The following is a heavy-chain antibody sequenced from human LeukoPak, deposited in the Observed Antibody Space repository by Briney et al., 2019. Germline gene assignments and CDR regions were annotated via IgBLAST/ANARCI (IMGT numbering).Heavy chain of an antibody. CDR1: GFTFSSYG. Sequence: PGGSLRLSCAASGFTFSSYGMHWVRQAPGKGLEWVAVISYDGSNKYYADSVKGRFTISRDNSKNTLYLQMNSLRAEDTAVYYCAKGPYGDYDYWGQGTQVTVSS. D-gene: IGHD4-17*01. CDR3: AKGPYGDYDY. CDR2: ISYDGSNK. J-gene: IGHJ4*02. V-gene: IGHV3-30*18.